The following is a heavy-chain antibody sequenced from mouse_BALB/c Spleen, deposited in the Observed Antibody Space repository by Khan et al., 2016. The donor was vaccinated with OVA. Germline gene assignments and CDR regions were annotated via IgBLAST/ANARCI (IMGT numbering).Heavy chain of an antibody. Sequence: QVQLQQPGPGLVQPSQSLSITCTVSGFSLTNFGVHWIRQSPGRGLEWLGVIWGGGTTDYNAPFISSLSISKDNPKSQVFFKMNCLQANDTAIYSCGVLYDCGEGLAYWGQGTLVTVSA. CDR2: IWGGGTT. CDR3: GVLYDCGEGLAY. J-gene: IGHJ3*01. V-gene: IGHV2-2*02. CDR1: GFSLTNFG. D-gene: IGHD2-3*01.